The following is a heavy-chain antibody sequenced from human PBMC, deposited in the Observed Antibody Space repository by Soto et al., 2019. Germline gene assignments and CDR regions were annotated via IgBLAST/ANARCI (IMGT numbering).Heavy chain of an antibody. J-gene: IGHJ4*02. CDR3: ANRSISSTFDY. D-gene: IGHD6-6*01. CDR2: ISGSDDST. CDR1: GFTFSSYA. V-gene: IGHV3-23*01. Sequence: EVQLLESGGGLVQPGESLRLSCAASGFTFSSYAMSWVRQAPGKGLEWVSVISGSDDSTYYAASVKGRFTISRDNSKNTQYLQMNGLRAEDTAVYYCANRSISSTFDYWGQGTLVTVSS.